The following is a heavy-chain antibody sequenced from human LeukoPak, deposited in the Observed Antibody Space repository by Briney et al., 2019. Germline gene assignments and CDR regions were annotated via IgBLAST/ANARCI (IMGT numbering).Heavy chain of an antibody. CDR3: AREAGYSSSWHGNWFDP. CDR2: ISAYNGNT. CDR1: GYTFTSYG. Sequence: GASVKVSCKASGYTFTSYGISWVRQAPGQGLEWMGWISAYNGNTNYAQKLQGRVTMTTDTSTSTAYMELRSLRSDDTAVYYCAREAGYSSSWHGNWFDPWSQGTLVTVS. V-gene: IGHV1-18*01. J-gene: IGHJ5*02. D-gene: IGHD6-13*01.